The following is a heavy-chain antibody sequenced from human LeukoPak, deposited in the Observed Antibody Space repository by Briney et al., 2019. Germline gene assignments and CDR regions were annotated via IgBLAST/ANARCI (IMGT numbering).Heavy chain of an antibody. CDR3: ARGDHLGFCYDSSGYRFDY. Sequence: SVKVSCKASGGTFSSYAISWVRQAPGQGLEWMGRIIPILGIANYAQKFQGRVTITADKSTSTAYMELSSLRSEDTAVYYCARGDHLGFCYDSSGYRFDYWGQGTLVTVSS. CDR2: IIPILGIA. D-gene: IGHD3-22*01. J-gene: IGHJ4*02. CDR1: GGTFSSYA. V-gene: IGHV1-69*04.